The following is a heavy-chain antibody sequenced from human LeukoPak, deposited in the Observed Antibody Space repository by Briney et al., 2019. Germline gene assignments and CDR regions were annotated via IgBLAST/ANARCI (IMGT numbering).Heavy chain of an antibody. J-gene: IGHJ5*02. Sequence: SETLSLTCAVSGGSISSSNWWSWVRQPPGKGLEWIGEIYHSGSTNYNPSLKSRVTISVDTSKNQFSLKLSSVTAADTAVYYCARGLRYNWKLNWFDPWGQGALVTVSS. CDR1: GGSISSSNW. D-gene: IGHD1-1*01. CDR3: ARGLRYNWKLNWFDP. V-gene: IGHV4-4*02. CDR2: IYHSGST.